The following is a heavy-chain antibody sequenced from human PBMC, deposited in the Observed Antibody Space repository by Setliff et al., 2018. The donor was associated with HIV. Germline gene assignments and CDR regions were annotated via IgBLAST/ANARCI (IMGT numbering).Heavy chain of an antibody. D-gene: IGHD3-9*01. CDR2: LYYSGST. Sequence: PSETLSLTCTVSGDSMSTSSSYWCWIRQPPGKGLEVIGTLYYSGSTYYNPSLKSRVTIYVDTSKDHFSLKLRSVTAADTAVYYCARLSPLDWPFDYWGQGTLVTVSS. V-gene: IGHV4-39*02. J-gene: IGHJ4*02. CDR1: GDSMSTSSSY. CDR3: ARLSPLDWPFDY.